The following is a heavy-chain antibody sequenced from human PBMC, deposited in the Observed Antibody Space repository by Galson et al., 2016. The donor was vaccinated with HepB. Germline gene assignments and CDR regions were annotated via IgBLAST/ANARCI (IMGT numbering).Heavy chain of an antibody. CDR3: AGTFYYGTGNAFDI. CDR2: IDPSDSYL. Sequence: QSGAEVKKPGESLRIFCKGSQYSFTNSWISWVRQMPGKGLEWMGRIDPSDSYLTYSPSFQGHITISADRSINTAYLQWSSLKASDTAMHYCAGTFYYGTGNAFDIWGQGTMATVSS. D-gene: IGHD3-10*01. V-gene: IGHV5-10-1*01. J-gene: IGHJ3*02. CDR1: QYSFTNSW.